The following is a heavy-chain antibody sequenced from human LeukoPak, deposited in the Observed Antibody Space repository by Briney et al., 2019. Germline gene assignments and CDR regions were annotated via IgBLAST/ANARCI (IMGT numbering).Heavy chain of an antibody. Sequence: GGSLRLSCEASGFTVSSNYMSWVRQAPGKGLEWVSVIYSGGSTYYADSVKGRFTISRDNSKNTLYLQMNSLRAEDTAVYYCAREGLYSSSWYGVDYWGQGTLVTVSS. CDR1: GFTVSSNY. CDR3: AREGLYSSSWYGVDY. V-gene: IGHV3-53*05. CDR2: IYSGGST. D-gene: IGHD6-13*01. J-gene: IGHJ4*02.